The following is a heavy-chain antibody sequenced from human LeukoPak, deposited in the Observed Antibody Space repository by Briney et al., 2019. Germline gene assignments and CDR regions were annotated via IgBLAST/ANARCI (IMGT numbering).Heavy chain of an antibody. CDR1: GFSFDDHA. D-gene: IGHD2-21*02. J-gene: IGHJ4*02. V-gene: IGHV3-43D*03. Sequence: GGSLRLSCAASGFSFDDHAMHWVRQAPGKGLEWVSLINWDGSLIYYGDSVRGRFTISKDNSKNSLFLQMHSLRAEDSAFYYCARDMTAHSSAVSGVPGDYWGQGTLVTVSS. CDR2: INWDGSLI. CDR3: ARDMTAHSSAVSGVPGDY.